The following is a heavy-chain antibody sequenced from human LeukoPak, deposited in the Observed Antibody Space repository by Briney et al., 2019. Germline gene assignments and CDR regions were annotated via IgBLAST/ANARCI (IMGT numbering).Heavy chain of an antibody. CDR3: ARDNTGGYSYGYYFDY. CDR1: GLSISSSSYY. D-gene: IGHD5-18*01. V-gene: IGHV4-39*02. CDR2: IYYSGST. J-gene: IGHJ4*02. Sequence: KPSETLSLTCTVSGLSISSSSYYWGWIRQPPGKGLEWIGSIYYSGSTYYNPSLNSRVTISVDTSKNQFSLKLSSVTAADTAVYYCARDNTGGYSYGYYFDYWGQGTLVTVSS.